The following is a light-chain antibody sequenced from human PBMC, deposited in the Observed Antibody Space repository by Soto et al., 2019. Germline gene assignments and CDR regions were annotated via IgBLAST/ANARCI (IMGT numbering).Light chain of an antibody. Sequence: EIVMTQPPATLSVSPGERATLSSRASQSVSSNLAWYQQKPGQAPRLLIYGASTRATGIPARFSGSGSGTEFTLTISSLQSEDFAVYYCQQYNNWPRTFGQGTKV. V-gene: IGKV3-15*01. CDR3: QQYNNWPRT. CDR1: QSVSSN. J-gene: IGKJ1*01. CDR2: GAS.